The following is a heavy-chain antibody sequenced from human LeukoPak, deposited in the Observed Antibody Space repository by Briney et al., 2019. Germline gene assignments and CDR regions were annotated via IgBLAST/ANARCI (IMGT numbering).Heavy chain of an antibody. CDR2: IKQDGSEK. V-gene: IGHV3-7*01. J-gene: IGHJ4*01. D-gene: IGHD1-26*01. CDR3: ARVKGSYYRADHFDY. CDR1: GFTFSSYW. Sequence: GSLRLSCAASGFTFSSYWMSWVRQAPGKGLEWEANIKQDGSEKYYVDSVKGRFTISRDNAKNSLYLQMNSLRAEDTAVYYCARVKGSYYRADHFDYWGHGTLVTVSS.